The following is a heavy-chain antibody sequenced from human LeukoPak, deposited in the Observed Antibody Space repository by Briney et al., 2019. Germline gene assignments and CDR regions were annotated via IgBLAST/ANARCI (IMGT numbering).Heavy chain of an antibody. CDR3: TRGPSTSVTNRNYFDY. D-gene: IGHD4-11*01. Sequence: ASVKVSCKASGYTFIGYYIHWVRQAPGQGLEWMGWINPNSGGTTYAQKVQGRVTMTRDTSISTAYMELSRLRSDDTAVYYCTRGPSTSVTNRNYFDYWGQGTLVTVS. V-gene: IGHV1-2*02. CDR2: INPNSGGT. J-gene: IGHJ4*02. CDR1: GYTFIGYY.